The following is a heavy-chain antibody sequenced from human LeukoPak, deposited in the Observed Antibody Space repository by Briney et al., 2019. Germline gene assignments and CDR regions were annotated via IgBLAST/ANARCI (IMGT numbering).Heavy chain of an antibody. Sequence: PGGSLRLSCAASAFTLSGFWMHCLRHAPGKGLMWLSRINRDGSSADYADSVKGRFTISRANARSTLDLQMNSLRVEDTAVYYCARVDSNGWALEYWGQGTLVTVSS. V-gene: IGHV3-74*01. D-gene: IGHD3-22*01. J-gene: IGHJ4*02. CDR1: AFTLSGFW. CDR2: INRDGSSA. CDR3: ARVDSNGWALEY.